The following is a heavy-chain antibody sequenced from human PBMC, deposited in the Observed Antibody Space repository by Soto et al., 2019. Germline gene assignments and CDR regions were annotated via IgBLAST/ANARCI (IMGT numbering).Heavy chain of an antibody. CDR2: IIPIFGTA. J-gene: IGHJ6*02. V-gene: IGHV1-69*13. Sequence: GPSVKVSCKASGGTFSSYAISWVRQAAGQGLEWMGGIIPIFGTANYAQKFQGRVTITADESTSTAYMELSSLRSEDTAVYYCARVVVPAASGGSYYYYGMDVWGQGTTVTVSS. CDR3: ARVVVPAASGGSYYYYGMDV. CDR1: GGTFSSYA. D-gene: IGHD2-2*01.